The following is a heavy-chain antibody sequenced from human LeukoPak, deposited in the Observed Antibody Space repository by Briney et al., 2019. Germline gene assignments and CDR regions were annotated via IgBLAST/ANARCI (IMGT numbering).Heavy chain of an antibody. J-gene: IGHJ6*03. Sequence: SGGSLRLSCAASGFTFSSYEMNWVRQAPGKGLEWVSYISSSGSTLYYADSVKGRFTISRDNAKNSLYLQMNSLRAEDTAVYYCARDNGWFGELHYYYYYYMDVWGQGTLVTVSS. D-gene: IGHD3-10*01. CDR1: GFTFSSYE. V-gene: IGHV3-48*03. CDR2: ISSSGSTL. CDR3: ARDNGWFGELHYYYYYYMDV.